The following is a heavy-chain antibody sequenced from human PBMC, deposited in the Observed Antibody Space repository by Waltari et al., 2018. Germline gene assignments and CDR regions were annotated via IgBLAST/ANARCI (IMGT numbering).Heavy chain of an antibody. CDR1: GFTIRRFW. J-gene: IGHJ4*02. V-gene: IGHV3-7*01. D-gene: IGHD1-1*01. CDR3: VGWNDPINS. Sequence: EAQLVQSGGGLVQPGGSLTLSCAASGFTIRRFWMTWIRQAPGQGLQWVANIGPDGRDKYYVDSVKGRFTISRDNAENSLFLQMSSLRVEDTALYYCVGWNDPINSWGQGTLVAVSS. CDR2: IGPDGRDK.